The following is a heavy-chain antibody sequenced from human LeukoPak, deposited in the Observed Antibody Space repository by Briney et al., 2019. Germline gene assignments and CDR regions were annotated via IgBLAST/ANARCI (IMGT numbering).Heavy chain of an antibody. CDR2: IIPILGIA. CDR1: GGTFSSYA. J-gene: IGHJ4*02. D-gene: IGHD2/OR15-2a*01. Sequence: WASVKVSCKASGGTFSSYAISWVRQAPGQGLKWMGRIIPILGIANYAQKFQGRVTITADKSTSTAYMELSSLRSEDTAVYYCARDHPYDYFYRGGYFDYWGQGTLVTVSS. CDR3: ARDHPYDYFYRGGYFDY. V-gene: IGHV1-69*04.